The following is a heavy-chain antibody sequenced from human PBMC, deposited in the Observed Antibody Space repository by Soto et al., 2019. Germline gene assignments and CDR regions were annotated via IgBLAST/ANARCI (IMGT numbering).Heavy chain of an antibody. CDR3: ANVFAYSVIDY. Sequence: QVQLVESGGGVVQPGRSLRLSCAASGFTFSTYGMHWVRQAPGKGLEWVAVISYDGSNKYYADSVKGRFTISRDNSKNTLYLQMSSLRDEDTAVYYCANVFAYSVIDYWGQGTLVTVSS. CDR2: ISYDGSNK. V-gene: IGHV3-30*18. CDR1: GFTFSTYG. J-gene: IGHJ4*02. D-gene: IGHD5-18*01.